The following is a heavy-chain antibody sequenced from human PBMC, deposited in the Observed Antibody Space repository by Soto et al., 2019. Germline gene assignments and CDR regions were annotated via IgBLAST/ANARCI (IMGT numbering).Heavy chain of an antibody. CDR3: AREGYSSGYYYYYGMDV. V-gene: IGHV4-59*01. D-gene: IGHD3-22*01. CDR2: IYYSEST. J-gene: IGHJ6*02. Sequence: QVQLQESGPGLVKPSETLSLTCTVSGGSISSYYWSSIRQPPGKGLEWIGYIYYSESTNYNPSLKSRVTISVDTSKNQFSLKLSSVTAADTAVYYCAREGYSSGYYYYYGMDVWGQGTTVTVSS. CDR1: GGSISSYY.